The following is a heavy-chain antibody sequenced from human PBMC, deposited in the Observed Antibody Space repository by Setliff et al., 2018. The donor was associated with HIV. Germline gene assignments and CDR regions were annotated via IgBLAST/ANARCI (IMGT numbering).Heavy chain of an antibody. CDR3: ARRGYSYAVFDY. CDR2: IYYSGST. Sequence: SETLSLTCAVSGGSVSSSNWWSWVRQPPGKGLEWIGYIYYSGSTNYNPSLKSRVTISVDTSKNQFSLKLSSVTAADTAVYYCARRGYSYAVFDYWGQGTLVTVSS. CDR1: GGSVSSSNW. V-gene: IGHV4-4*02. J-gene: IGHJ4*02. D-gene: IGHD5-18*01.